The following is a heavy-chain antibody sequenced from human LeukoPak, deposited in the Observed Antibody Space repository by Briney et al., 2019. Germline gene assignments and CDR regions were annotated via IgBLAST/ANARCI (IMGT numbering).Heavy chain of an antibody. J-gene: IGHJ3*02. CDR3: AKDQTSKGDAFDI. CDR1: GGSISSYY. V-gene: IGHV4-59*01. CDR2: VYYTGST. Sequence: SETLSLTCTVSGGSISSYYWSWVRQPPGKGLEWIGFVYYTGSTNYSPSLKSRVTISVDTSKNQFSLKLRSVTAADTAVYYCAKDQTSKGDAFDIWGQGTMVTVSS.